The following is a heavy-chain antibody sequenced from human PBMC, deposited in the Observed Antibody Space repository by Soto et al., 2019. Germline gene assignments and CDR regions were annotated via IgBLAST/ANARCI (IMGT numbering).Heavy chain of an antibody. D-gene: IGHD6-19*01. CDR3: ARDPYSSGWYDWFDP. CDR1: GYTFTSYG. Sequence: GASVKVSCTASGYTFTSYGISWVRQAPGQGLEWMGWISAYNGNTNYAQKLQGRVTMTTDTSTSTAYMELRSLRSDDTAVYYCARDPYSSGWYDWFDPWGQGTLVTVSS. V-gene: IGHV1-18*01. CDR2: ISAYNGNT. J-gene: IGHJ5*02.